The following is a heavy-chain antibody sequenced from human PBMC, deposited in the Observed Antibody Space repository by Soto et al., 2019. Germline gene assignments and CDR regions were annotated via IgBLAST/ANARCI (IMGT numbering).Heavy chain of an antibody. CDR1: GFTFSSYG. J-gene: IGHJ4*02. CDR3: ATDLPYFDY. V-gene: IGHV3-30*03. Sequence: PGGSIRLSCAASGFTFSSYGMHWVRQAPGKGLEWVAVISYDGSNKYYADSVKGRFTISRDNSKNTLYLQMNSLRAEDTAVYYCATDLPYFDYWGQGTLVTVSS. CDR2: ISYDGSNK.